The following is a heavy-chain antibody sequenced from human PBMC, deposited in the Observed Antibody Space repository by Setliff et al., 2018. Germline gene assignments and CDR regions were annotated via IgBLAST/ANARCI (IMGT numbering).Heavy chain of an antibody. D-gene: IGHD6-19*01. CDR1: GGSISSGSDY. CDR2: IYTSGST. Sequence: LSLTCSVSGGSISSGSDYWTWIRQPAGKGLEWIGHIYTSGSTSYNPSLKSRVTISVDTSKNQFSLKLSSVTATDTAVYYCARAISGWYSAYYYYMDVWGKGTTVTVSS. J-gene: IGHJ6*03. V-gene: IGHV4-61*09. CDR3: ARAISGWYSAYYYYMDV.